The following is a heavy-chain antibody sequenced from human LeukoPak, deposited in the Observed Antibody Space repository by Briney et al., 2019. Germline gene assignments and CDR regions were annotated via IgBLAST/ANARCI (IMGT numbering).Heavy chain of an antibody. D-gene: IGHD3-3*01. CDR3: ARDFWSDHSWFDP. V-gene: IGHV4-39*07. Sequence: PSDTLSLTCTVSGGSFSSTNYYWGWIRQSPGKGLEWIGSIYYSGNTYYNPSLKSRVTMSVDTSKNHSYLRLTSVTAADTAVYYCARDFWSDHSWFDPWGQGTLVTVSS. J-gene: IGHJ5*02. CDR1: GGSFSSTNYY. CDR2: IYYSGNT.